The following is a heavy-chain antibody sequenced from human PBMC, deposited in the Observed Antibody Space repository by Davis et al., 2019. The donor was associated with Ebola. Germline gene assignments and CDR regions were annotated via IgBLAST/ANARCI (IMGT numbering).Heavy chain of an antibody. CDR2: ISGSGGST. V-gene: IGHV3-23*01. CDR3: AKDWQLLWFGESRFDY. J-gene: IGHJ4*02. CDR1: GFTFSSYA. Sequence: GESLKISCAASGFTFSSYAMSWVRQAPGKGLEWVSAISGSGGSTYYADSVKGRFTISRDNSKNTLYLQMNSLRAEDTAVYYCAKDWQLLWFGESRFDYWGQGTLVTVSS. D-gene: IGHD3-10*01.